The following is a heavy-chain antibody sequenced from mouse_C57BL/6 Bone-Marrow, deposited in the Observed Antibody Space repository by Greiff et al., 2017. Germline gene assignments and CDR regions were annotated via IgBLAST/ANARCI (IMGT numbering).Heavy chain of an antibody. CDR1: GFTFSSYA. Sequence: EVHLVESGEGLVKPGGSLKLSCAASGFTFSSYAMSWVRQTPEKRLEWVAYISSGGDYIYYADTVKGRFTISRDNARNTLYLQMSSLKSEDTAMYDYTRAKGPAWFAYWGQGTMVTVSA. CDR2: ISSGGDYI. J-gene: IGHJ3*01. D-gene: IGHD3-3*01. CDR3: TRAKGPAWFAY. V-gene: IGHV5-9-1*02.